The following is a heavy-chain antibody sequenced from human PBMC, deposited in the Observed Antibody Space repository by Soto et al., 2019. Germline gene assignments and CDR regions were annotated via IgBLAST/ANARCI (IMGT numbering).Heavy chain of an antibody. V-gene: IGHV3-23*01. CDR1: GFTFSSYA. Sequence: GGSLRLSCAASGFTFSSYAMSWVRQAPGKGLEWVSAISGSGGSTYYADSVKGRFTISRDNSKNTLYLQMNSLRAEDRAVYYCAKDKVESGSCYGVIHYWGQGTLVTVSS. CDR2: ISGSGGST. J-gene: IGHJ4*02. CDR3: AKDKVESGSCYGVIHY. D-gene: IGHD1-26*01.